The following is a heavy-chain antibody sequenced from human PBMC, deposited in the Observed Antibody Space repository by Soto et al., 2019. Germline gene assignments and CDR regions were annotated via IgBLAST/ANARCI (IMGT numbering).Heavy chain of an antibody. D-gene: IGHD6-13*01. CDR1: GGSISGYY. CDR3: ARGENSWSEYLKY. Sequence: KPSETLSLTCTVSGGSISGYYWSWVRQTAGKGLEWIGRIYPVYDSGTSDYNPSLKGRVSLSVDTSKNQVSLRLTSVTAADTAVYFCARGENSWSEYLKYWGQGTLVTVSS. V-gene: IGHV4-4*07. CDR2: IYPVYDSGTS. J-gene: IGHJ1*01.